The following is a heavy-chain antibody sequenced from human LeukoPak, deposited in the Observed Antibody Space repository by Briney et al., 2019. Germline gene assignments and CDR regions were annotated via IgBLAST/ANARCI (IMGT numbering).Heavy chain of an antibody. CDR3: ANENYYGPGSYPDY. CDR1: GFTFSSYG. D-gene: IGHD3-10*01. Sequence: GGSLRLSCAASGFTFSSYGMHWVRQAPGKGLEWVALISYDGSNKYYADSVKGRFTISRDNSKNTLYLQMNSLRAEDTAVYYCANENYYGPGSYPDYWGQGTLVTVSS. J-gene: IGHJ4*02. V-gene: IGHV3-30*18. CDR2: ISYDGSNK.